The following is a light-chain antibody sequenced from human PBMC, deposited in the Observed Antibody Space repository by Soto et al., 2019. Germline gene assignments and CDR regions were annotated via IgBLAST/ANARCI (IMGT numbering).Light chain of an antibody. V-gene: IGLV2-8*01. CDR1: SSDIGAYNH. J-gene: IGLJ1*01. CDR3: SSYAGGNNLGV. Sequence: QSALTQPPSASGSPGQSVTISCTGTSSDIGAYNHVSWYQQYAGKAPKLILYEVNQRPSGVPDRFSGAKFGNTASLTVSGLQAEDEADYYCSSYAGGNNLGVFGTGTKRTVL. CDR2: EVN.